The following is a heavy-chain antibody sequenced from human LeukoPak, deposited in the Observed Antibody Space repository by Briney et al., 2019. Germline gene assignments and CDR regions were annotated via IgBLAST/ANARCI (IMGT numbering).Heavy chain of an antibody. Sequence: PGGSLRLSCAASGFTFRSYSMNWVRQAPGKGLEWVSSISSSSSYIYYADSVKGRFTISRDNAKNSLYLQMNSLRAEDTAVYYCARVNDILTGYYMDVWGKGTTVTVSS. V-gene: IGHV3-21*01. CDR3: ARVNDILTGYYMDV. CDR2: ISSSSSYI. J-gene: IGHJ6*03. CDR1: GFTFRSYS. D-gene: IGHD3-9*01.